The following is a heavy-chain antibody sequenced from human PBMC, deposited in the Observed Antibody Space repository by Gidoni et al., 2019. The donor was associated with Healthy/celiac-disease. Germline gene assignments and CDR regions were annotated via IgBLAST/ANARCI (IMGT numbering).Heavy chain of an antibody. CDR2: ISSSSSYI. D-gene: IGHD1-26*01. J-gene: IGHJ3*02. CDR3: ARGGVGATPNDAFDI. CDR1: GFPFRSYS. V-gene: IGHV3-21*01. Sequence: EVQLVESGGGLVKPGGSLRLSGAASGFPFRSYSMNWVRQPPGKGLEWVSSISSSSSYIYYADSVKGRFTISRDNAKNSLYLQMNSLRAEDTAVYYCARGGVGATPNDAFDIWGQGTMVTVSS.